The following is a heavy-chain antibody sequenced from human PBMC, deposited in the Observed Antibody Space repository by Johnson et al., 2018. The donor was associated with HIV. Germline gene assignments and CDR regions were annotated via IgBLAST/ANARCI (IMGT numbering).Heavy chain of an antibody. V-gene: IGHV3-64*07. CDR2: ITWNSYIV. Sequence: VQLVESGGGLVQPGGSLRLSCAASGFTFSSYGMHWVRQPPGKGLEWVAGITWNSYIVDYADSVKGRFTISRYNSKNTLYLQMGSLRAEDMAVYYCARDDSSSNGRAFDIWGQGTIVTVSS. D-gene: IGHD6-6*01. CDR1: GFTFSSYG. CDR3: ARDDSSSNGRAFDI. J-gene: IGHJ3*02.